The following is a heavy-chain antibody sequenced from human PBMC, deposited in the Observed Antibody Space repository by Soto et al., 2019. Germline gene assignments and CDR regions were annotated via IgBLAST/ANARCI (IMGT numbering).Heavy chain of an antibody. V-gene: IGHV3-23*01. CDR2: ISDSGGTT. D-gene: IGHD6-6*01. Sequence: EVQLLESGGSLVQPGGSLRLSCAASGFTFSSYAMSWVRQGPGKGLEWVSAISDSGGTTYYADSVKGRFTISRDNSKSTLYLQMNSLRDEDTAIYYCARSSSSSGQWGQGTLVTVSS. CDR3: ARSSSSSGQ. J-gene: IGHJ4*02. CDR1: GFTFSSYA.